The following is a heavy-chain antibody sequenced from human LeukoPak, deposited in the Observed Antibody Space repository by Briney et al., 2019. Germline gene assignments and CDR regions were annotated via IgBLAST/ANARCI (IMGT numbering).Heavy chain of an antibody. J-gene: IGHJ4*02. D-gene: IGHD2-2*01. Sequence: GGSLRLSRAASRFTFSCYGMHWVRQAPGKGLEWVAFIRYDGSNKYYADSVKGRFTISRDNSKNTLYLQMNSLRAEDTAVYYCAKGSNQLLIDYFDYWGQGTLVTVSS. V-gene: IGHV3-30*02. CDR2: IRYDGSNK. CDR1: RFTFSCYG. CDR3: AKGSNQLLIDYFDY.